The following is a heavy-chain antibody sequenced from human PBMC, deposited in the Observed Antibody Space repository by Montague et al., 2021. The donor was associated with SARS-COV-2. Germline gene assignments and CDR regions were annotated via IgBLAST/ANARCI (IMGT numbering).Heavy chain of an antibody. J-gene: IGHJ3*02. CDR1: GGSISRYS. CDR3: ARVGRGSSWYEVAFDI. Sequence: SETLSLTCTVSGGSISRYSWTWIRQPPGKGLEWIGYIYNSGSTXXXPSXXXRVTISVDTSKNQFSLKLSSVAAADTAAYYCARVGRGSSWYEVAFDIWGQGTMVTVSS. CDR2: IYNSGST. D-gene: IGHD6-13*01. V-gene: IGHV4-59*01.